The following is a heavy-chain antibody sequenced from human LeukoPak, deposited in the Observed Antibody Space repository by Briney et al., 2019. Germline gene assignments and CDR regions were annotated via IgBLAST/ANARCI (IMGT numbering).Heavy chain of an antibody. CDR1: GFTVSSNY. D-gene: IGHD1-26*01. J-gene: IGHJ4*02. CDR3: ARDPSGSYDY. V-gene: IGHV3-21*01. Sequence: PGGSLRLSCATSGFTVSSNYMSWVRQAPGKGLEWVSSISSSSSYIYYADSVKGRFTISRDNAKNSLYLQMNSLRAEDTAVYYCARDPSGSYDYWGQGTLVTVSS. CDR2: ISSSSSYI.